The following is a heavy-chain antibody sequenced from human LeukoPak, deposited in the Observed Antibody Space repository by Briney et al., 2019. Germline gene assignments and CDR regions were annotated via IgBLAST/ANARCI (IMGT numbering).Heavy chain of an antibody. CDR2: IIPIFGTA. CDR1: GGTFSSYA. CDR3: ARGELGLMDYYYGMDV. Sequence: SVKVSCKASGGTFSSYAISWVRQAPGQGLEWMGGIIPIFGTANYAQKFQGRVTITADESTSTAYMELSSLRSEDTAVYYCARGELGLMDYYYGMDVWGQGTTVTVSS. V-gene: IGHV1-69*13. J-gene: IGHJ6*02. D-gene: IGHD7-27*01.